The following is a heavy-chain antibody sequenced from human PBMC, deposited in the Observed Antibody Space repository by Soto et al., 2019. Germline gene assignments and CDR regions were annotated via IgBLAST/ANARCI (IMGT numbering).Heavy chain of an antibody. CDR3: ARRDCTGVSCYFDY. D-gene: IGHD2-8*02. J-gene: IGHJ4*02. Sequence: QLQLQESGSGLVKPSQTLSLTCDVSGGSISSGAYSWSWIRQPPGKGLEWIGYIYQSGSTHYNPSLRGRVTILVDRSKNQFSLRLSSVTAADTAVYYCARRDCTGVSCYFDYWGQGTLVTVSS. CDR2: IYQSGST. V-gene: IGHV4-30-2*01. CDR1: GGSISSGAYS.